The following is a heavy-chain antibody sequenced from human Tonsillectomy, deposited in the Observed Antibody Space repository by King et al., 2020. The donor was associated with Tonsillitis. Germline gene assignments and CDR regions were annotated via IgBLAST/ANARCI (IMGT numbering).Heavy chain of an antibody. J-gene: IGHJ4*02. Sequence: VQLVESGAEVKKPGASVRVSCKASGYTFTDYYMHWVRQAPGQGLEWMGCINPNSGGSNSAQKFQGRVTMTRDTSISAAYMERRRLRSADTAVYYCAGAHTIRLPATGFVSWGQGTLVTVPS. CDR2: INPNSGGS. D-gene: IGHD3-16*01. V-gene: IGHV1-2*02. CDR3: AGAHTIRLPATGFVS. CDR1: GYTFTDYY.